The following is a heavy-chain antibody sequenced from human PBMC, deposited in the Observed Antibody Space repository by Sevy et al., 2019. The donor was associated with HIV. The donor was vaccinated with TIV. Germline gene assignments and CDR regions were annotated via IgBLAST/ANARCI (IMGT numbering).Heavy chain of an antibody. CDR3: AKGGKGIVVVVAAYEY. D-gene: IGHD2-15*01. Sequence: GGSLRLSCAASGFTFSSYAMSWVRQAQGKGLEWVSAISGSGGSTYYADSVKGRCTISRDKSKNALYLQMNSLRAEDTAVYYCAKGGKGIVVVVAAYEYWGQGTLVTVSS. CDR2: ISGSGGST. J-gene: IGHJ4*02. V-gene: IGHV3-23*01. CDR1: GFTFSSYA.